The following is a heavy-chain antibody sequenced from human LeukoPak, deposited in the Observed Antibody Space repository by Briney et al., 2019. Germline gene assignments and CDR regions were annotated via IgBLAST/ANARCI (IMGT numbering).Heavy chain of an antibody. CDR1: GFTFSSYG. V-gene: IGHV3-33*01. Sequence: GGSLRLSCAASGFTFSSYGMHWVRQAPGKGLEWVAVIWYDGSNKYYADSVKGRFTISRDNAKNSLYLQMNSLRAEDTAVYYCARDYYDSSESPYFDYWGQGTLVTVSS. D-gene: IGHD3-22*01. CDR3: ARDYYDSSESPYFDY. CDR2: IWYDGSNK. J-gene: IGHJ4*02.